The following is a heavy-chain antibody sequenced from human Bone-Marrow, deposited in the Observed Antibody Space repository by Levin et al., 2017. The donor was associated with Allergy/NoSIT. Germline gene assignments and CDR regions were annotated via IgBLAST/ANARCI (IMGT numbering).Heavy chain of an antibody. D-gene: IGHD3-22*01. Sequence: GGSLRLSCAASGFTFSIYAMSWVRQAPGKGLEWVSAISGTGDITYYADSVKGRFTISRDNSKNTLYLQMNSLRAEDTAVYYCAKAYSSGYYYFDYWGQGTLVTVSS. V-gene: IGHV3-23*01. CDR1: GFTFSIYA. CDR3: AKAYSSGYYYFDY. J-gene: IGHJ4*02. CDR2: ISGTGDIT.